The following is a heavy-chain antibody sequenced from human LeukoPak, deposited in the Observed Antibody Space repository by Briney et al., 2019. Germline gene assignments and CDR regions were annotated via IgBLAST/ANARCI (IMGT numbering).Heavy chain of an antibody. Sequence: PGGSLRLSCAASGFTFSSYEMNWVRQAPGKGLEWVAFIRYDGSNKYYADSVKGRFTISRDNSKNTLYLQMNSLRAEDTAVYYCANGLQDGGSYYDYWGQGTLVTVSS. V-gene: IGHV3-30*02. CDR3: ANGLQDGGSYYDY. CDR1: GFTFSSYE. J-gene: IGHJ4*02. CDR2: IRYDGSNK. D-gene: IGHD1-26*01.